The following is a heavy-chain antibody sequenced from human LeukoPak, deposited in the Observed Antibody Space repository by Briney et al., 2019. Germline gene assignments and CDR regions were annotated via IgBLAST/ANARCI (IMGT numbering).Heavy chain of an antibody. CDR3: ARDANYDILTGYYTKYMDV. Sequence: GGSLRLSCAASGLTFSSYWMSWVRQAPGKGLEWVANIKQDGSEKYYVDSVKGRFTISRDNAKNSLYLQMNSLRAEDTAVYYCARDANYDILTGYYTKYMDVWGKGTTVTVSS. CDR2: IKQDGSEK. J-gene: IGHJ6*03. D-gene: IGHD3-9*01. CDR1: GLTFSSYW. V-gene: IGHV3-7*01.